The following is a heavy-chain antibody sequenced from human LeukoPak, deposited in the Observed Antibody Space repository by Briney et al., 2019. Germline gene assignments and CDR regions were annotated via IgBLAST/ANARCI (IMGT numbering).Heavy chain of an antibody. Sequence: ASVKVSCKASGYTFTRHGFSWVRQAPGQRLEWMGWISAYNGNTNYAQKLQGRVTMTTDTPTSTAYMELRSLRSDDTAVYYCARRTAVRGVRFLEWSYYYYYMDVWGKGTTVTVSS. CDR2: ISAYNGNT. CDR1: GYTFTRHG. D-gene: IGHD3-3*01. CDR3: ARRTAVRGVRFLEWSYYYYYMDV. V-gene: IGHV1-18*01. J-gene: IGHJ6*03.